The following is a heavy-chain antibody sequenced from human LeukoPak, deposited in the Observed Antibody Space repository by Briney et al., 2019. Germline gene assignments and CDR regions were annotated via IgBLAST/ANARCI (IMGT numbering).Heavy chain of an antibody. CDR1: GFTFSSYA. Sequence: GGSLRLSCAASGFTFSSYAMSWVRQAPGKGLEWVSSISTSGGSTYYADSVRGRFTISRDNSKNTLHLQMNSLRAEDTAVYYCAKATTASPRNFDYWGQGTLVTVSS. CDR2: ISTSGGST. V-gene: IGHV3-23*01. D-gene: IGHD2-21*02. CDR3: AKATTASPRNFDY. J-gene: IGHJ4*02.